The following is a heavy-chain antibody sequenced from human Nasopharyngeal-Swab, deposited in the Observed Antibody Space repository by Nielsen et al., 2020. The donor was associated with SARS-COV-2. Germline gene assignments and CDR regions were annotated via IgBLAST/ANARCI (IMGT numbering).Heavy chain of an antibody. CDR3: TRQTSYYGSSGTLYFDYMDV. V-gene: IGHV3-49*04. J-gene: IGHJ6*03. D-gene: IGHD3-22*01. Sequence: GESLKISCTASGFTFGDYTMNWVRQAPGKGLEWVGFITSKAYGGTTEYAASVKGRFTISRDDSKSIAYLQMNTLKTEDTAVYYCTRQTSYYGSSGTLYFDYMDVWGKGTTVTVSS. CDR2: ITSKAYGGTT. CDR1: GFTFGDYT.